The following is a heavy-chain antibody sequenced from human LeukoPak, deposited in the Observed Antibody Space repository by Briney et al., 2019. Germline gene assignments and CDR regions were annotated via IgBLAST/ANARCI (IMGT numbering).Heavy chain of an antibody. J-gene: IGHJ4*02. D-gene: IGHD2-8*01. CDR1: GDSMTSYY. Sequence: PSETLSLTCTVSGDSMTSYYWSWIRQPPGKGLEWIGNIYYSGTSNYNPSLRSRVTISEDTSKNQFSLELNSVTVADTAVYYCARGRGMYPLTLGYFDYWGQGTLVTVSS. CDR2: IYYSGTS. V-gene: IGHV4-59*08. CDR3: ARGRGMYPLTLGYFDY.